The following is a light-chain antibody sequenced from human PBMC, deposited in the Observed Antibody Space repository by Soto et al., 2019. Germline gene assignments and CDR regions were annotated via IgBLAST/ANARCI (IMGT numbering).Light chain of an antibody. V-gene: IGLV1-40*01. J-gene: IGLJ2*01. CDR2: GNS. CDR1: SSNIGAGYD. CDR3: QSYDSRLSGFVV. Sequence: QSVLTQPPSVSGAPGQRVTISCTGSSSNIGAGYDVHWYQQPPGKVPKLLIYGNSNRPSGVPDRFSGSKSGTSASPAITGLQAEDEAEYYCQSYDSRLSGFVVFGGGTKLTVL.